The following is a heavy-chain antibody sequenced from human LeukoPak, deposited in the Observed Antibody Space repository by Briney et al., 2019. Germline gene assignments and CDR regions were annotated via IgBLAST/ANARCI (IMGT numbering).Heavy chain of an antibody. Sequence: GMHWVRQAPGKGLEWVAVIWYDGSNDNYADSVRGRFTISRDNPRNTLFLQMDSLRVEDTAVYHCARGALGYCSGGTCYGVVGIDFWGQGTLVTVSS. V-gene: IGHV3-33*01. D-gene: IGHD2-15*01. CDR2: IWYDGSND. CDR1: G. J-gene: IGHJ4*02. CDR3: ARGALGYCSGGTCYGVVGIDF.